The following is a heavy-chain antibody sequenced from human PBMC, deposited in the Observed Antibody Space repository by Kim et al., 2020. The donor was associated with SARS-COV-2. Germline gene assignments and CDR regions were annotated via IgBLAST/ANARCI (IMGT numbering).Heavy chain of an antibody. CDR3: ATGGLVAGRGDTGGWYYS. CDR1: GYTFTSSA. D-gene: IGHD2-15*01. V-gene: IGHV1-58*02. CDR2: IDTDTGNT. J-gene: IGHJ5*01. Sequence: SVKVSCKASGYTFTSSAMHWVRQAPGQGLEWMGWIDTDTGNTIYAQKFQGRVTITVDTSTSTAYMELSSLRSEDTAVYYCATGGLVAGRGDTGGWYYS.